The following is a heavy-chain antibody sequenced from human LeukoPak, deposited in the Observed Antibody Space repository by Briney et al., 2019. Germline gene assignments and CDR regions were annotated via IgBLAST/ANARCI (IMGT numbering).Heavy chain of an antibody. Sequence: GGSLRLSCAASGFTFSNYYMHWLRQAPFRGLEGVSSTSESNDNIKYADSVKARFTISRDNAKTSLYLQMNNLRADDTAVYYCARARYHYDNTGHSYWYFDLWGRGTLVTVSS. J-gene: IGHJ2*01. D-gene: IGHD3-9*01. CDR1: GFTFSNYY. V-gene: IGHV3-21*01. CDR3: ARARYHYDNTGHSYWYFDL. CDR2: TSESNDNI.